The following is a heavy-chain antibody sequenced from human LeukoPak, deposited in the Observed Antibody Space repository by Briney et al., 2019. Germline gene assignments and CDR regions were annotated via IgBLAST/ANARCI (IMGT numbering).Heavy chain of an antibody. Sequence: GGSLRLSCAASGFTFDDYAMPWVRQAPGKGLEWVSGISWNSGSIGYADSVKGRFTISRDNAKNSLYLQMNSLRAEDTALYYSAKALTLSGSKGEGAFDIWGQGTMVTVSS. V-gene: IGHV3-9*01. J-gene: IGHJ3*02. CDR3: AKALTLSGSKGEGAFDI. CDR2: ISWNSGSI. D-gene: IGHD1-26*01. CDR1: GFTFDDYA.